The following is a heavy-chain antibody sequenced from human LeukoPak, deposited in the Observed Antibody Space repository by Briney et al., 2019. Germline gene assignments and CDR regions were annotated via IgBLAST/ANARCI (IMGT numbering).Heavy chain of an antibody. J-gene: IGHJ4*02. D-gene: IGHD3-22*01. CDR2: INPNSGGT. CDR3: ARDKGRWLSTAYY. V-gene: IGHV1-2*02. Sequence: EASVKVSCKASGYTFTDYYMHWVRQAPGQGLEWMGWINPNSGGTNYAQKFQGRVTMTRDTSISTAYMELSRLRSDDTAVYYCARDKGRWLSTAYYWGQGTLVTVSS. CDR1: GYTFTDYY.